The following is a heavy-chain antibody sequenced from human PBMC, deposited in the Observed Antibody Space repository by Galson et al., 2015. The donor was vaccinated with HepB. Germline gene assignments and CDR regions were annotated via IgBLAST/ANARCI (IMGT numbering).Heavy chain of an antibody. Sequence: SLRLSCAASGFTFSSYGMSWVRQAPGKGLEWVSAITGTGGNTYYADSVKGRFTISRDNSKNTLYLQVNSLRAEDTAVYYCAKRHCPNGVCYEYYFDYWGQGTLVTVSS. V-gene: IGHV3-23*01. D-gene: IGHD2-8*01. J-gene: IGHJ4*02. CDR2: ITGTGGNT. CDR1: GFTFSSYG. CDR3: AKRHCPNGVCYEYYFDY.